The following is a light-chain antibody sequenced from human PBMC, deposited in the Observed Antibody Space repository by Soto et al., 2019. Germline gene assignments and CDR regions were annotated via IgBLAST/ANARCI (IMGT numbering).Light chain of an antibody. J-gene: IGKJ1*01. CDR2: KAS. CDR1: QTISSW. CDR3: QHYNSYSEA. Sequence: DIQMTQSPSTLSGSVGDRVTITCRASQTISSWLSWYQQKPGKAPKLLIYKASTLKSGVPSRFSGSGSGTEFILTISSLQPEDFATDYCQHYNSYSEAFGQGTKGDI. V-gene: IGKV1-5*03.